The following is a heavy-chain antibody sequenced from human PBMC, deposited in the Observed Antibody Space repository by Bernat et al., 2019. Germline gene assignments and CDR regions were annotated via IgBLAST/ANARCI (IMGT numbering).Heavy chain of an antibody. J-gene: IGHJ4*02. D-gene: IGHD2-8*02. Sequence: QVQLVESGGGVVQPGRSLRLSCAASGFTFSSYAMHWVRQAPGKGLEWVAVISYDGSNKYYADSVKGRFTISRDNSKNTLYLQMNSLRAEDTAGYYCARDSSGLVDYWGQGTLVTVSS. CDR2: ISYDGSNK. CDR3: ARDSSGLVDY. V-gene: IGHV3-30*01. CDR1: GFTFSSYA.